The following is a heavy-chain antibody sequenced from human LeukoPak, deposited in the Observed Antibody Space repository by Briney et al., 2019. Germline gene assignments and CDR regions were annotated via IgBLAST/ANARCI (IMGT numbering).Heavy chain of an antibody. CDR1: GDSVSSNSAA. D-gene: IGHD6-13*01. V-gene: IGHV6-1*01. CDR3: ARWPRAKKPIAAAGTSPYDYYYGMDV. CDR2: TYYRSKWYK. Sequence: SQTLSLTCAISGDSVSSNSAAWSWIRQSPSRGLEWLGRTYYRSKWYKDYEVSVKSRITINPDTSKNQFSLQLNSVTPEDTAVYYCARWPRAKKPIAAAGTSPYDYYYGMDVWGQGTTVTVSS. J-gene: IGHJ6*02.